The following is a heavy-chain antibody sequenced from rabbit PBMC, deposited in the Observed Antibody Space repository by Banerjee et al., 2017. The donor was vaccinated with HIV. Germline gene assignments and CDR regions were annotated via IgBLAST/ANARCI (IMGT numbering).Heavy chain of an antibody. CDR2: INAVTGNA. J-gene: IGHJ2*01. D-gene: IGHD4-1*01. CDR1: GFSFSNKAV. CDR3: ARDLDGVIGWHFGW. Sequence: QEQLVESGGGLVKPEGSLKLSCTASGFSFSNKAVMCWVRQAPGKGLEWIACINAVTGNAVYASWTKGRFTFSKTSSTTVTLQMTSLTAADTATYFCARDLDGVIGWHFGWRGPGTLVTVS. V-gene: IGHV1S45*01.